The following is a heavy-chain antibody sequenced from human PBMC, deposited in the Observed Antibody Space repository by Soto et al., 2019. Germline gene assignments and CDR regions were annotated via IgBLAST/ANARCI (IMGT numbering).Heavy chain of an antibody. CDR1: GYSFTSYW. V-gene: IGHV5-51*01. J-gene: IGHJ6*02. Sequence: GESLKISCKGSGYSFTSYWIGWVRQMPGKGLEWMGIIYPGDSDTRYRPSLPGQVTISADNSISTAYLQWSSLKASYTSMYYCASGPVVAYYYGMDVWGQGTTVTVSS. CDR2: IYPGDSDT. CDR3: ASGPVVAYYYGMDV. D-gene: IGHD2-15*01.